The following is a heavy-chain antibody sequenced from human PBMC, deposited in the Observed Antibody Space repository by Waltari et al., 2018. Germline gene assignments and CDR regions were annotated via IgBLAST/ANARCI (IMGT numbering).Heavy chain of an antibody. J-gene: IGHJ4*02. V-gene: IGHV4-38-2*02. CDR1: GYSISSGYY. CDR3: AREGYYYDSSGYWGYYFDY. D-gene: IGHD3-22*01. CDR2: IYHSGST. Sequence: QVQLQESGPGLVKPSETLSLTCTVSGYSISSGYYWGWIRQPPGKGLEWIGSIYHSGSTYYNPSLKSRVTISVDTSKNQFSLKLSSVTAADTAVYYCAREGYYYDSSGYWGYYFDYWGQGTLVTVSS.